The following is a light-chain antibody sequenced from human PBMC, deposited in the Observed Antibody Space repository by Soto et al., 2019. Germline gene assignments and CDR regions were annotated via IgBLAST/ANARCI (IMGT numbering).Light chain of an antibody. CDR1: SGYSNYK. V-gene: IGLV9-49*01. J-gene: IGLJ1*01. CDR2: VGTGGIVG. Sequence: QPVLTQPPSASASLGASVTLTCTLSSGYSNYKVDWYQQRPGKGPRFVMRVGTGGIVGSKGDGIPDRFSVLGSGLNRYLTIKNSQEEDESDYHCGADHGSGSNFVHYVFGTGTKLTVL. CDR3: GADHGSGSNFVHYV.